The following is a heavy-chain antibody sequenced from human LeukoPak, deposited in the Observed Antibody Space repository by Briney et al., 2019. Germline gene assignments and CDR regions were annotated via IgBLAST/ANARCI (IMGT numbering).Heavy chain of an antibody. V-gene: IGHV4-31*03. CDR3: AREGNYDSSGYIDY. J-gene: IGHJ4*02. D-gene: IGHD3-22*01. Sequence: SETLSLTCTVSGGSISSGGYYWSWIRQHPGKGLEWIGYIYYSGSTYYNPSLKSRVTISVDTSKNQFSLKLSSVTAADTAVYYCAREGNYDSSGYIDYWSQGTLVTVSS. CDR2: IYYSGST. CDR1: GGSISSGGYY.